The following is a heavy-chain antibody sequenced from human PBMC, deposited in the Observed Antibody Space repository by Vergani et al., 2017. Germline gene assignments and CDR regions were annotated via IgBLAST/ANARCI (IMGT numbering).Heavy chain of an antibody. V-gene: IGHV3-9*01. Sequence: EVQLVESGGGLVQPGRSLRLSFAASGFTFDDYAMHWVRQAPGKGLEWVSGINWKSDSIAYADSVKGRLTISRDNAKNSLYLQMNSLRAEDTALYYCVKDIAASGNYWYFDLWGRGTLVTVSS. D-gene: IGHD6-13*01. CDR3: VKDIAASGNYWYFDL. CDR2: INWKSDSI. J-gene: IGHJ2*01. CDR1: GFTFDDYA.